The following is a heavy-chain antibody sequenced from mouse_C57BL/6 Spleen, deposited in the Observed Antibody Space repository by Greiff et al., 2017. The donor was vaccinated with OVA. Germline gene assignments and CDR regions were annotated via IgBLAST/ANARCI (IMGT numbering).Heavy chain of an antibody. D-gene: IGHD1-1*01. V-gene: IGHV1-80*01. CDR2: IYPGDGDT. CDR1: GYAFSSYW. Sequence: VQLQQSGAELVKPGASVKISCKASGYAFSSYWMNWVKQRPGKGLEWIGQIYPGDGDTNYNGKFKGKATLTADKSSSTAYMQLSSLTSEDSAVYFCARSYYGSRYYFDYWGQGTTLTVSS. J-gene: IGHJ2*01. CDR3: ARSYYGSRYYFDY.